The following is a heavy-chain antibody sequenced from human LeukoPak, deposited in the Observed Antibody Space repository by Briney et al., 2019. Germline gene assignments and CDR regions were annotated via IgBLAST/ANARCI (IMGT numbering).Heavy chain of an antibody. D-gene: IGHD6-13*01. J-gene: IGHJ4*02. Sequence: GGSLRLSCAASGFTFSSYWMSWVRQAPGKGLEWVVNIKQDGSEKYYVDSVKGRFTISRDNAKNSLYLQMNSLRAEDTAVYYCANSRQAFAAAYWGQGTLVTVSS. CDR1: GFTFSSYW. CDR2: IKQDGSEK. V-gene: IGHV3-7*01. CDR3: ANSRQAFAAAY.